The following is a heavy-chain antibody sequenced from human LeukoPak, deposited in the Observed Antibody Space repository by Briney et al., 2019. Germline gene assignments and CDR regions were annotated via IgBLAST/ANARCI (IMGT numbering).Heavy chain of an antibody. V-gene: IGHV1-69*04. CDR1: GGTFSSYA. CDR3: ARDYYDSSGYYYVDY. Sequence: SVKVSCKASGGTFSSYAISWVRQAPGQGLEWMGRIIPILGIANYAQKFQGRVTITADKSTSTAYMELSSLRSEDTAVYYCARDYYDSSGYYYVDYWGQGTLVTVSS. J-gene: IGHJ4*02. D-gene: IGHD3-22*01. CDR2: IIPILGIA.